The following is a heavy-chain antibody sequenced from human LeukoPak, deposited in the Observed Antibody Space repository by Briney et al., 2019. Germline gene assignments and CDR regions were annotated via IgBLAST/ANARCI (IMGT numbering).Heavy chain of an antibody. V-gene: IGHV3-23*01. CDR3: AKDFPMDAMGFNVDIVATDAFDI. CDR2: ISGSGGST. D-gene: IGHD5-12*01. Sequence: PGGSLRLSCAASGFTFSSYAMSWVRQAPGKGLEWVSAISGSGGSTYYADSVKGRFTISRDNSKNTLYLQMNSLRAEDTAVYYCAKDFPMDAMGFNVDIVATDAFDIWGQGTMVTVSS. CDR1: GFTFSSYA. J-gene: IGHJ3*02.